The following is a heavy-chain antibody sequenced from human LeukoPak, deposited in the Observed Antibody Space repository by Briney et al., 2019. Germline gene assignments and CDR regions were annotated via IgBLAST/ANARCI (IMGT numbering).Heavy chain of an antibody. CDR3: ARGKAYYYDSSGPFDY. D-gene: IGHD3-22*01. J-gene: IGHJ4*02. CDR1: GGSFSGYY. V-gene: IGHV4-34*01. Sequence: SETLSLTCAVYGGSFSGYYWSWIRQPPGKGLEWIGEINHSGSTNYNPSLKSRVTISVDTSKNQFSLELSSVTAADTAVYYCARGKAYYYDSSGPFDYWGQGTLVTVSS. CDR2: INHSGST.